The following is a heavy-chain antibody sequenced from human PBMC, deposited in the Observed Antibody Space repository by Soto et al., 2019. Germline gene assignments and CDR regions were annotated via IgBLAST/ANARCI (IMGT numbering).Heavy chain of an antibody. Sequence: QVQLVQSGAEVKKPGSSVKVSYKASGGTFSSYTISWVRQAPGQGLEWMGRIIPILGIPNYAQKFQGRVVMTADNAANTGHMEVRSLRSEDTAVCCCAGDLEPTVSTSGMDVWGQGTMV. J-gene: IGHJ6*01. CDR1: GGTFSSYT. CDR3: AGDLEPTVSTSGMDV. CDR2: IIPILGIP. D-gene: IGHD4-17*01. V-gene: IGHV1-69*08.